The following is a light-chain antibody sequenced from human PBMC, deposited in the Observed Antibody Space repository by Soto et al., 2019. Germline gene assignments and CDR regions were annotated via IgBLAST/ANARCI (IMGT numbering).Light chain of an antibody. CDR2: DAS. Sequence: AIQLTQSPSSLSASIGDRVTITCRARQGIGSALAWYQQAPGKPPKLLIFDASTLENGVPSRFSGGGSGTDFTLTISSLQPEDVATYYCLLFNTYPQAFGGGTKVEIK. V-gene: IGKV1-13*02. CDR3: LLFNTYPQA. CDR1: QGIGSA. J-gene: IGKJ4*01.